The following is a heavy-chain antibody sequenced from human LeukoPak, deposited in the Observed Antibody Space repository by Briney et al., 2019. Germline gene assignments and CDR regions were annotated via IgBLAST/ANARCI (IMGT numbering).Heavy chain of an antibody. CDR1: GGSISSYY. CDR2: IYTSGST. J-gene: IGHJ2*01. D-gene: IGHD7-27*01. Sequence: PSETLSLTCTVSGGSISSYYWSWIRQPAGKGLEWIGRIYTSGSTNYNPSLKSRVTMSVDTSKNQFSLKLSSVTAADTAVYYCARDSGPNWGYEPVWYFDLWGRGTLVTVSS. V-gene: IGHV4-4*07. CDR3: ARDSGPNWGYEPVWYFDL.